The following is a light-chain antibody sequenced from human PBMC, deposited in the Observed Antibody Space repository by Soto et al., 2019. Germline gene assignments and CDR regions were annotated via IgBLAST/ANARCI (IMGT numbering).Light chain of an antibody. CDR3: QQYGSTTGWT. J-gene: IGKJ1*01. Sequence: EIVLTQSPGTLSLSPGERATLSCRASQSVSSSYLACYQQKPGQAPRHLIYGAFSRATGIPDRLSGSGSVPYFTRAISRLEPEDFALYYYQQYGSTTGWTFGQGTQVEIK. CDR1: QSVSSSY. CDR2: GAF. V-gene: IGKV3-20*01.